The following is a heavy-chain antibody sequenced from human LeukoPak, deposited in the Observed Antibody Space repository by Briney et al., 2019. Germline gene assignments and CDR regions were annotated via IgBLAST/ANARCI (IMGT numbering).Heavy chain of an antibody. J-gene: IGHJ6*03. CDR3: ARDLYGSGSYRYMDV. CDR2: IYSGGST. Sequence: GGSLRLSCAASGFTVSSNYMSWVRRAPGKGLEWVSVIYSGGSTYYADSVKGRFTISRDNSKNTLYLQMNSLRAEDTAVYYCARDLYGSGSYRYMDVWGKGTTVTVSS. CDR1: GFTVSSNY. V-gene: IGHV3-53*01. D-gene: IGHD3-10*01.